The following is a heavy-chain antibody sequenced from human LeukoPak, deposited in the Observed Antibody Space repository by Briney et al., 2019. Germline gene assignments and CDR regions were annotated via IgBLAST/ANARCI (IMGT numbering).Heavy chain of an antibody. J-gene: IGHJ4*02. V-gene: IGHV3-30*02. CDR1: GFTFSSYG. CDR3: AKDLVTMVTPGADY. Sequence: GGSLRLSCAASGFTFSSYGMHWVRQAPGKGLEWVAFIRYDGSNKYYADSVKGRFTISRDNSKNTLYLQMNSLRAEDTAVYYCAKDLVTMVTPGADYWGQGTLVTVSS. CDR2: IRYDGSNK. D-gene: IGHD4-23*01.